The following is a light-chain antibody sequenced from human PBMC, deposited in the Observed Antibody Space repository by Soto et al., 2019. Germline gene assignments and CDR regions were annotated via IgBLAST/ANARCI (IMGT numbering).Light chain of an antibody. CDR1: SSDVGGYNF. CDR2: DVS. Sequence: QSALTQPASVSGSPGQSINISCTGTSSDVGGYNFVSWYQQHPGKVPKLMIFDVSNRPSGVSNRFSGSKSGNTASLTISGLQAEDEADYYCSSYTASSTVFFGGGTKVTVL. V-gene: IGLV2-14*03. J-gene: IGLJ2*01. CDR3: SSYTASSTVF.